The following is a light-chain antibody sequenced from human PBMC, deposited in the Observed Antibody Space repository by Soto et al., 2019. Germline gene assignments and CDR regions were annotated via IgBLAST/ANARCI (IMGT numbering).Light chain of an antibody. Sequence: EIVLTQSPGTLSLSPGDRATLSCRASQSLSVPYMAWYQQRPGQAPRLLIYGTSTRAAGVPDRFSGSGSGTDFTLAISRLEPEDFAVYYCHQFGDSPQTFGQGTTVEI. CDR2: GTS. CDR3: HQFGDSPQT. V-gene: IGKV3-20*01. J-gene: IGKJ1*01. CDR1: QSLSVPY.